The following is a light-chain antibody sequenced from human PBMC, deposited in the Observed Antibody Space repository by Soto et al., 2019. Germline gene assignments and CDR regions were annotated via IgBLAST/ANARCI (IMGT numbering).Light chain of an antibody. Sequence: QSVLTQPASVSGSPGQSITIPCTGTSSDVGGYHYVSWYQQYPGKAPKVMIYDVSNRPSGVSNRFSGSKSGTTASLTISGLQAEDEADYYCSSYTSSITYVFGTGTKVTVL. CDR3: SSYTSSITYV. J-gene: IGLJ1*01. CDR2: DVS. V-gene: IGLV2-14*01. CDR1: SSDVGGYHY.